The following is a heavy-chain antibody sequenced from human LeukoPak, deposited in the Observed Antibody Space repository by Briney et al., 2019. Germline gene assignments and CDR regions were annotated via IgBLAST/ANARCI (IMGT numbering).Heavy chain of an antibody. Sequence: SETLSLTCTVSGGSISSYYWSWIRQPAGKGLEWIGRIHTSGSTNYNPSLKSRVTMSVDTSKNQFSLKLSSVTAADTAVYYCASPYDSSGFDAFDIWGQGTMVTVSS. J-gene: IGHJ3*02. CDR3: ASPYDSSGFDAFDI. V-gene: IGHV4-4*07. CDR2: IHTSGST. D-gene: IGHD3-22*01. CDR1: GGSISSYY.